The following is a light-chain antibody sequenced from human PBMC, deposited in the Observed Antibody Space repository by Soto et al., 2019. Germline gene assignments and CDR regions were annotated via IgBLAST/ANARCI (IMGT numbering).Light chain of an antibody. CDR3: QHYNNWPPWT. J-gene: IGKJ1*01. Sequence: EIVMTQSPGTLSVSPGERATLSCRASQSVSSNLAWYQQKPGQAPRLLIYGASTRATGIPARFSGSGSGTEFTLTISSLQSEDFAIYYCQHYNNWPPWTSGQGTKVEIK. CDR1: QSVSSN. V-gene: IGKV3-15*01. CDR2: GAS.